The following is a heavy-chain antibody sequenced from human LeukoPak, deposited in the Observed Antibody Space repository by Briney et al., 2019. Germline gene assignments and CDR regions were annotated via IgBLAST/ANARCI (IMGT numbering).Heavy chain of an antibody. V-gene: IGHV4-34*01. CDR2: INHSGST. Sequence: SETLSLTCTVSGGSLSNYYWSWLRQPPGKGLEWIGEINHSGSTNYNPSLKRRVTISVDTSKNQFSLKLSSVTAADTAVYYCARVPRAYRYCSGGSCPRHAFDIWGQGTMVTVSS. CDR1: GGSLSNYY. CDR3: ARVPRAYRYCSGGSCPRHAFDI. D-gene: IGHD2-15*01. J-gene: IGHJ3*02.